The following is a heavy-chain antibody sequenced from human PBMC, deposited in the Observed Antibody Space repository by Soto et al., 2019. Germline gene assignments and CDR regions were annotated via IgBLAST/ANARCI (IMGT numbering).Heavy chain of an antibody. CDR2: ISAYNGNT. CDR1: GYTFTSYG. J-gene: IGHJ4*02. CDR3: ARVVGGTMVRGAPVGYFDY. Sequence: ASVKVSCKASGYTFTSYGISWVRQAPGQGLEWMGWISAYNGNTNYAQKLQGRVTMTTDTSTSTAYMELRSLRSDDTAVYYCARVVGGTMVRGAPVGYFDYWGQGTLVTVSS. V-gene: IGHV1-18*01. D-gene: IGHD3-10*01.